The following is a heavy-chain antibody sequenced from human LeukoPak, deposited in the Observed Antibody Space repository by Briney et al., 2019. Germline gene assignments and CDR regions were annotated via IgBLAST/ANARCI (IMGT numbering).Heavy chain of an antibody. D-gene: IGHD2-15*01. J-gene: IGHJ4*02. CDR3: AREEGYCSCPDY. CDR1: GFTFSDYY. Sequence: GGSLRLSCAASGFTFSDYYMDWARQAPGKGLVWVSRISPDGSSTTYADSVKGRFTISRDNARNTLYLLMNSLRAEDTGVYYCAREEGYCSCPDYWGQGTLVTVSS. V-gene: IGHV3-74*01. CDR2: ISPDGSST.